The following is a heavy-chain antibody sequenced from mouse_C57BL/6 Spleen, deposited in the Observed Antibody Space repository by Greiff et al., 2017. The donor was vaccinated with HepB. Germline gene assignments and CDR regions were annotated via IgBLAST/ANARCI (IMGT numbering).Heavy chain of an antibody. V-gene: IGHV1-19*01. CDR3: AREEVITTVVEGYFDV. J-gene: IGHJ1*03. D-gene: IGHD1-1*01. Sequence: VQLKQSGPVLVKPGASVKMSCKASGYTFTDYYMNWVKQSHGKSLEWIGVINPYNGGTSYNQKFKGKATLTVDKSSSTAYMELNSLTSEDSAVYYCAREEVITTVVEGYFDVWGTGTTVTVSS. CDR1: GYTFTDYY. CDR2: INPYNGGT.